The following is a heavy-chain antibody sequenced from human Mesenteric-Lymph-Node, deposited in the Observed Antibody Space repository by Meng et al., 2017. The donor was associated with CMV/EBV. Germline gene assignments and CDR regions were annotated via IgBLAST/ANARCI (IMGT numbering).Heavy chain of an antibody. D-gene: IGHD2-2*01. CDR1: GFSINYYW. V-gene: IGHV3-7*03. Sequence: GESLKISCAISGFSINYYWMSWVRQAPGKGLEWVANIKQDGSEKYYVDSVKGRFTISRDNSKNMLYLQMNSLRGEDTAVYYCARGEYQEVLYGMDVWGQGTTVTVSS. J-gene: IGHJ6*02. CDR3: ARGEYQEVLYGMDV. CDR2: IKQDGSEK.